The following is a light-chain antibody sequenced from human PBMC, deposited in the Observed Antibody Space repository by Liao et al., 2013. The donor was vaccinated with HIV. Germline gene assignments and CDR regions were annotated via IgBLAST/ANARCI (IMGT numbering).Light chain of an antibody. CDR2: QDH. CDR1: KLGDKH. V-gene: IGLV3-1*01. J-gene: IGLJ3*02. CDR3: QAWDSGTAV. Sequence: SYELTQPPSVSVSPGQTASITCSGDKLGDKHVSWYQQKSGQSPLLIIYQDHKRPSGIPGRFSASNSRNTATLTIRGTQVMDEADYYCQAWDSGTAVFGGGTKLTVL.